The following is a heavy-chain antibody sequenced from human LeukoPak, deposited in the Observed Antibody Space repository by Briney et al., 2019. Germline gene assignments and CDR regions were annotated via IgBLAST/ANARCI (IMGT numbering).Heavy chain of an antibody. CDR1: GGSFSGYY. CDR3: AGETDYGGNSFDP. J-gene: IGHJ5*02. V-gene: IGHV4-34*01. Sequence: SETLSLTCAVYGGSFSGYYWSWIRQPPGEGLEWIGEINHSGSTTHNPSLKSRVTISVDTSKNQFSLKLSSVTAADTAVYYCAGETDYGGNSFDPWGQGTLVTVSS. CDR2: INHSGST. D-gene: IGHD4-23*01.